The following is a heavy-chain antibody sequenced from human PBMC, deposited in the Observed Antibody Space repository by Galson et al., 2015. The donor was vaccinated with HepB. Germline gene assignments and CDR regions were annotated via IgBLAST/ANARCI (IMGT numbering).Heavy chain of an antibody. V-gene: IGHV1-46*01. J-gene: IGHJ4*02. CDR1: GHTLTNYH. D-gene: IGHD2-15*01. Sequence: SVKVSCKASGHTLTNYHFHWVRQAPGQGPEWMGKIFAGGGSTRYAERFQGRVTLTRDSSTSTINMEVSSLRSDDTAVYYCARETPDTYYFDYWGQGTLVTVSS. CDR2: IFAGGGST. CDR3: ARETPDTYYFDY.